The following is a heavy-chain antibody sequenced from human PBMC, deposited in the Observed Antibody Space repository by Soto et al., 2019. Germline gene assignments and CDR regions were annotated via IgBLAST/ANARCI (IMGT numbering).Heavy chain of an antibody. V-gene: IGHV3-48*01. Sequence: GGSLRLSCAASGFTFSGYAMSCVRQASGKGLEWVSYISSSSSTIFYTDSVKGRFTVSRDNAKNSLYLQMNSLRAEDTAVYYCERPTYYYDSIGLPAYWGQGTLVTVSS. J-gene: IGHJ4*02. CDR2: ISSSSSTI. D-gene: IGHD3-22*01. CDR1: GFTFSGYA. CDR3: ERPTYYYDSIGLPAY.